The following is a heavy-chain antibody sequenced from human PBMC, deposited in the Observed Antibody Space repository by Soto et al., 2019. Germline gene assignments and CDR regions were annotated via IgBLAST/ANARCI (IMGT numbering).Heavy chain of an antibody. CDR2: IIPIFGTA. Sequence: SVKVSCKASGGTFSSYAISWVRQAPGQGLEWMGGIIPIFGTANYAQKFQGKVTITADESTSTAYMELSSLRSEDTAVYYCARSVGVRGDPNYYYYGMDVWGQGTTVTVSS. CDR1: GGTFSSYA. J-gene: IGHJ6*02. V-gene: IGHV1-69*13. CDR3: ARSVGVRGDPNYYYYGMDV. D-gene: IGHD3-10*01.